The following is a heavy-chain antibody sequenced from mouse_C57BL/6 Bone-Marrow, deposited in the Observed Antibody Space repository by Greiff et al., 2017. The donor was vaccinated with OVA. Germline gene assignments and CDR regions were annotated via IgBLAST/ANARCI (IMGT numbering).Heavy chain of an antibody. Sequence: DVKLVESGGGLVQSGRSLRLSCATSGFTFSDFYMEWVRQAPGKGLEWIAASRNKANDYTTEYSASVKGRFIVSRDTSQSILYLQMNALRAEDTAIYYCARASYLYYFDYWGQGTTLTVSS. CDR1: GFTFSDFY. V-gene: IGHV7-1*01. CDR2: SRNKANDYTT. D-gene: IGHD1-1*01. J-gene: IGHJ2*01. CDR3: ARASYLYYFDY.